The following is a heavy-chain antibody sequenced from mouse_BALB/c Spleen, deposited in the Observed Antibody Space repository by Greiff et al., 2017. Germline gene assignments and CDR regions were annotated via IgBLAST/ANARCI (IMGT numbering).Heavy chain of an antibody. Sequence: EVKVVESGGGLVQPKGSLKLSCAASGFTFNTYAMNWVRQAPGKGLEWVARIRSKSNNYATYYADSVKDRFTISRDDSQSMLYLQMNNLKTEDTAMYYCVRRDYGSSFAYWGQGTLVTVSA. J-gene: IGHJ3*01. V-gene: IGHV10-1*02. D-gene: IGHD1-1*01. CDR3: VRRDYGSSFAY. CDR2: IRSKSNNYAT. CDR1: GFTFNTYA.